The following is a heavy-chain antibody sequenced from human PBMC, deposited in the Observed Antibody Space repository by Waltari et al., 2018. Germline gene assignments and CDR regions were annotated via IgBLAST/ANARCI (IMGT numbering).Heavy chain of an antibody. CDR2: IIPIFGTA. V-gene: IGHV1-69*05. Sequence: QVQLVQSGAEVKKPGSSVKVSCKASGGTFSSYAISWVRQAPGQGLEWMGGIIPIFGTATDAQKFQGRVTITTDESTSTAYMELSSLRSEDTAVYYCAADVTDGSGFRADVWGQGTTVTVSS. D-gene: IGHD3-10*01. J-gene: IGHJ6*02. CDR3: AADVTDGSGFRADV. CDR1: GGTFSSYA.